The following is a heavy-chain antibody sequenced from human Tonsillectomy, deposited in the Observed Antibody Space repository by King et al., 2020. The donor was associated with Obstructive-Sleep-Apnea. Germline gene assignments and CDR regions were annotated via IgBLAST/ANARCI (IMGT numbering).Heavy chain of an antibody. D-gene: IGHD2-8*02. Sequence: QLVQSGAEVKKPGASVKVSCKSSGYSFTTYDINCVRQATGQGLVWIGWMNPNSGNTCYAQKFQGSLTMTRNTSISTAYMELSSLRSEDTAVYYCARRTGWYYFDYWGQGILVTVSS. V-gene: IGHV1-8*01. CDR2: MNPNSGNT. J-gene: IGHJ4*02. CDR1: GYSFTTYD. CDR3: ARRTGWYYFDY.